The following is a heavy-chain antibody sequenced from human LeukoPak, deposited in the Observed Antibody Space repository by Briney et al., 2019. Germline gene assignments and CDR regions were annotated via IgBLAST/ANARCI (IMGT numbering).Heavy chain of an antibody. D-gene: IGHD2-15*01. CDR2: ISGSGGST. CDR1: GFTFSSYG. CDR3: AKDLYVVAALIDY. V-gene: IGHV3-23*01. Sequence: GGSLRLSSAASGFTFSSYGMHWVPQAPGKGLEGVSAISGSGGSTYYADSVKGRFTISRDNSQNTLYLQMNSLRAEDTAVYYCAKDLYVVAALIDYWGQGTLVTVSS. J-gene: IGHJ4*02.